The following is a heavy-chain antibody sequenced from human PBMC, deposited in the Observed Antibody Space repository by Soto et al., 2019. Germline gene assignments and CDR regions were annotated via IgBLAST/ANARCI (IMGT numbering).Heavy chain of an antibody. CDR3: AGVFKESGTELFLIVFDM. CDR1: GGSFSGYY. Sequence: SETLSLTCAVYGGSFSGYYWSWIRQPPGKGLEWIGEINHSGSTNYNPSLKSRVTISVDTSKNQFSLKLSSVTAADTAVYYCAGVFKESGTELFLIVFDMWGKGKGATFS. V-gene: IGHV4-34*01. J-gene: IGHJ3*02. D-gene: IGHD1-1*01. CDR2: INHSGST.